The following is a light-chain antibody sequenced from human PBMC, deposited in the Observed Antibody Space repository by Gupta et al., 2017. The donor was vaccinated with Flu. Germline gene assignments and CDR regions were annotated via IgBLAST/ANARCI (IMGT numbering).Light chain of an antibody. J-gene: IGLJ3*02. V-gene: IGLV1-40*01. Sequence: TISCTWSSSSIGAGYDVHWYQHLPGTAPKVVIYGSTDRPSGVPDRFSGSKSGTSASLVITGLQVDDEGDYYCQSYDSRLSAWVFGGGTKLSVL. CDR1: SSSIGAGYD. CDR2: GST. CDR3: QSYDSRLSAWV.